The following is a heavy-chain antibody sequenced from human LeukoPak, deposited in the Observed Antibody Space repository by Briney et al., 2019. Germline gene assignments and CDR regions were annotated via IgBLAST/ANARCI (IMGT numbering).Heavy chain of an antibody. CDR1: GGSISSYY. Sequence: SETLSLTCTVSGGSISSYYWSWIRQPPGKGMEWIGYIYYSGSTNYNPSLKSRVTISVDTSKNQFSLKLSSVTAADTAVYYCARHVRGVPPGYFDYWGQGTLVTVSS. CDR2: IYYSGST. V-gene: IGHV4-59*08. CDR3: ARHVRGVPPGYFDY. J-gene: IGHJ4*02. D-gene: IGHD3-10*01.